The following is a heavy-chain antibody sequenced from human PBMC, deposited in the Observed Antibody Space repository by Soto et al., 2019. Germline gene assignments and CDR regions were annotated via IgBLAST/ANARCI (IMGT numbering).Heavy chain of an antibody. D-gene: IGHD3-3*01. CDR3: AKGITYYDFWSGYYIWGMDV. CDR2: ISGSGGSA. J-gene: IGHJ6*02. Sequence: GGSLRLSCAASGFTFSSDAMSWFRQAPGEGLEGVSAISGSGGSAYYADSVKGRFTISRDNSKNTLYLQMNSLRAEDTAVYYCAKGITYYDFWSGYYIWGMDVWGQGTTVTVSS. CDR1: GFTFSSDA. V-gene: IGHV3-23*01.